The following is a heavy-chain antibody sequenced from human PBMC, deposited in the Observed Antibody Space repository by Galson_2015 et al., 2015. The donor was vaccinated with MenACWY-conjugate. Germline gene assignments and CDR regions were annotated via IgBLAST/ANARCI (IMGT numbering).Heavy chain of an antibody. CDR1: GFTFSIYA. D-gene: IGHD2-2*01. CDR3: ASAYCRSSSTSTCTNHFQY. CDR2: MSYDGTIQ. Sequence: SLRLSCAASGFTFSIYAMHWARQAPGKRLEWVAVMSYDGTIQYYADSVKGRFTISRDNSKNTLSLQMNSLRAEDTAVYYCASAYCRSSSTSTCTNHFQYWGQGTLSPSP. J-gene: IGHJ1*01. V-gene: IGHV3-30*01.